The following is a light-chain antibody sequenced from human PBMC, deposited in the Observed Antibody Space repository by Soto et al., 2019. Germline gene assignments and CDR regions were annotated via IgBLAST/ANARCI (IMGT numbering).Light chain of an antibody. CDR1: SSDIGTFNY. CDR3: SSHTTSNTRV. J-gene: IGLJ1*01. Sequence: QSVLTQPASVSGSPGQSVAISCTGTSSDIGTFNYVSWYQQHPGKALKLMIHEVSNRPSGVSDRFSGSKSGNTASLTISGLQADDEADYYCSSHTTSNTRVFGTGTKVTVL. CDR2: EVS. V-gene: IGLV2-14*01.